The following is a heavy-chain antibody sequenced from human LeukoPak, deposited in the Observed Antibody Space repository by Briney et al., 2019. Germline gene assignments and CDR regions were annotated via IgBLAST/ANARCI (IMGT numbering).Heavy chain of an antibody. D-gene: IGHD3-10*01. CDR3: ARDGDSGTGSHYRRSIVT. Sequence: GASVNVSLMSSGYSFTAFYIHWVRQAPGQGLEWMGWIHPRRGDTNYAQKFQGRVTMTRDTSISTAYLDLSSLRSDDTAVYYCARDGDSGTGSHYRRSIVTWGPGTPVTVSP. J-gene: IGHJ6*01. CDR1: GYSFTAFY. CDR2: IHPRRGDT. V-gene: IGHV1-2*02.